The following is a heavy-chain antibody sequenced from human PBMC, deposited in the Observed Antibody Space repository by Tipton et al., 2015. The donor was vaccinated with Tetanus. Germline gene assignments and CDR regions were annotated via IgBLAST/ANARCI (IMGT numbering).Heavy chain of an antibody. D-gene: IGHD3-10*01. CDR3: AKRKADNFGEFDY. CDR2: ISGSGDKT. J-gene: IGHJ4*02. V-gene: IGHV3-23*01. CDR1: RFTFSHYS. Sequence: SLRLSCAAFRFTFSHYSMTWARQAPGKGLEWVSGISGSGDKTYYADSVKGRFTISRDNSKNTLYLQMDSLRAEDTAVYYCAKRKADNFGEFDYWGQGTLVTVSS.